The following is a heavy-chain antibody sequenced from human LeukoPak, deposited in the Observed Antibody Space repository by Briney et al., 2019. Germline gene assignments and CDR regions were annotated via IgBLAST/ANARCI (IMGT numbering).Heavy chain of an antibody. D-gene: IGHD2-8*01. CDR2: INHSGST. CDR1: GGSISSYY. CDR3: ANAVDY. Sequence: SETLSLTCTVSGGSISSYYWSWIRQPPGKGLEWIGEINHSGSTNYNPSLKSRVTISVDTSKNQFSLKLSSVTAADTAVYYCANAVDYWGQGTLVTVSS. J-gene: IGHJ4*02. V-gene: IGHV4-34*01.